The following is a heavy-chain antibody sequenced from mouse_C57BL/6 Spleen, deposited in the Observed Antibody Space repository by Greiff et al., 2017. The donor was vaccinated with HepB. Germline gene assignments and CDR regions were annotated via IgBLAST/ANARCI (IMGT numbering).Heavy chain of an antibody. D-gene: IGHD2-5*01. CDR1: GYTFTDYN. J-gene: IGHJ3*01. CDR2: INPNNGGT. CDR3: ARSGYSNYEFAY. Sequence: VQLKQSGPELVKPGASVKMSCKASGYTFTDYNMHWVKQSHGKSLEWIGYINPNNGGTSYNQKFKGKATLTVNKSSSTAYMELRSLTSEDSAVYYCARSGYSNYEFAYWGQGTLVTVSA. V-gene: IGHV1-22*01.